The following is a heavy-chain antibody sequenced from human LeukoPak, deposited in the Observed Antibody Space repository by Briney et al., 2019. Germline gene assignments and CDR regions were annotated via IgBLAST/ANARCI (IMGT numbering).Heavy chain of an antibody. V-gene: IGHV4-38-2*01. CDR2: NYHSGST. J-gene: IGHJ5*02. D-gene: IGHD6-19*01. Sequence: SETLSLTCAVSGYSISSGYYWGWIRQPPGKGLEWIGSNYHSGSTYYNPSLKSRVTISVDTSKNQFSLKLSSVTAADTAVYYCARQLGSGWYNWFDPWGRGTLVTVSS. CDR3: ARQLGSGWYNWFDP. CDR1: GYSISSGYY.